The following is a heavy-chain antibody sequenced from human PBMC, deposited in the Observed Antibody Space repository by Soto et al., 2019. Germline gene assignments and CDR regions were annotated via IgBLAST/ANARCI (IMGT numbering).Heavy chain of an antibody. CDR1: GYRFTTDW. D-gene: IGHD3-10*01. CDR3: AGVRHYYGSRTKGWFDP. V-gene: IGHV5-10-1*01. J-gene: IGHJ5*02. Sequence: PGESLKISCKGSGYRFTTDWISWVRQMPGKGLEWMGRIDPSDSYTSYSPSFQGHVTISADKSISTAYLQWSSLKASDTVIYFCAGVRHYYGSRTKGWFDPWGQGALVTASS. CDR2: IDPSDSYT.